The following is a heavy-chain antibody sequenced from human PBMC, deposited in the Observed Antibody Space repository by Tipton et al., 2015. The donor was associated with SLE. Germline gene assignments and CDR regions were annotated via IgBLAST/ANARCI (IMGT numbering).Heavy chain of an antibody. CDR1: GGSITNDNHY. CDR2: ISSSGRD. Sequence: TLSLTCTVSGGSITNDNHYWSWIRQPAGKGLEWIGSISSSGRDYYNPSLRSRVTISGDTSKNQFSLNLSSVTAADTAMYYCARDGLGWGYYYYMDVWGKGTTVTVSS. D-gene: IGHD5/OR15-5a*01. J-gene: IGHJ6*03. V-gene: IGHV4-61*02. CDR3: ARDGLGWGYYYYMDV.